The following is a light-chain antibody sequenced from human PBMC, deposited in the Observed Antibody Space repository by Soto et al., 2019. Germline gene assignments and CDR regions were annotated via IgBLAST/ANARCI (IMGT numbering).Light chain of an antibody. CDR2: DAS. J-gene: IGKJ5*01. CDR1: QDINIY. CDR3: QQYDILPIT. Sequence: DLQMTQSPSSLFASVGHRVTITCQATQDINIYLNWYQQKPGKAPNLLIYDASNLEIGVPSRFRGSGSGTHFTFTISSLQTEDIGTYYCQQYDILPITFGRGTRLEIK. V-gene: IGKV1-33*01.